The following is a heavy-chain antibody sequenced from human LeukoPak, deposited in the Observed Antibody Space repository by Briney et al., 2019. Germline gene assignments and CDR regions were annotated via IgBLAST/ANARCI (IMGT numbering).Heavy chain of an antibody. J-gene: IGHJ4*02. D-gene: IGHD2-15*01. CDR1: GFTFSDYY. CDR2: ITSSGSTI. CDR3: ARDPVYCSGGTCYSVYFDY. V-gene: IGHV3-11*01. Sequence: GGSLRLSCAASGFTFSDYYMSWIRQAPGKGLEWVSYITSSGSTIYYADSVKGRFTISGDNAKNSLYLQMNSLRAEDTAVYYCARDPVYCSGGTCYSVYFDYWGQGTLVTVSS.